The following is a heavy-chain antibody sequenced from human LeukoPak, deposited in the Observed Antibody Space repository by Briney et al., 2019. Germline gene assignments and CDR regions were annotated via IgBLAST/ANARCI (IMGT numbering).Heavy chain of an antibody. CDR2: ISSSGGST. V-gene: IGHV3-23*01. CDR1: GFTFSSYA. D-gene: IGHD2-2*01. Sequence: GGSLRLSCAASGFTFSSYAMSWVRQAPGKGLEWVSAISSSGGSTYYADSVKGRFTISRDNSKNTLYLQMNSLRAEDTAVYYCAKWGYCSSTSCYVDWFDPWGQGTLVTVSS. CDR3: AKWGYCSSTSCYVDWFDP. J-gene: IGHJ5*02.